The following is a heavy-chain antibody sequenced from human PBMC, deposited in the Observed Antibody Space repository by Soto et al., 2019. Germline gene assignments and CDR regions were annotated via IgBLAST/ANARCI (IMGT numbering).Heavy chain of an antibody. CDR2: IWYDGSNK. V-gene: IGHV3-33*01. D-gene: IGHD3-3*01. J-gene: IGHJ6*02. Sequence: GGSLRLSCAASGFTFSSYGMHWVRQAPGKGLEWVAVIWYDGSNKYYADSVKGRFTISRDNSKNTLYLQMNSLRAEDTAVYHCARVFKGNPYYDFWSGYLNPRYGMDVWGQGTTVTVS. CDR3: ARVFKGNPYYDFWSGYLNPRYGMDV. CDR1: GFTFSSYG.